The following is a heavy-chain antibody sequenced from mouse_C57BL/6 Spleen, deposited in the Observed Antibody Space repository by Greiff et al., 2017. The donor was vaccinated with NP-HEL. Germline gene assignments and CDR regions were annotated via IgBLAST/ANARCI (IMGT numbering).Heavy chain of an antibody. CDR1: GFTFSDYY. J-gene: IGHJ2*01. D-gene: IGHD4-1*01. CDR3: ARQNWNYFDY. CDR2: ISNGGGST. V-gene: IGHV5-12*01. Sequence: EVKVEESGGGLVQPGGSLKLSCAASGFTFSDYYMYWVRQTPEKRLEWVAYISNGGGSTYYPDTVKGRFTISRDNAKNTLYLQMSRLKSEDTAMYYCARQNWNYFDYWGQGTTLTVSS.